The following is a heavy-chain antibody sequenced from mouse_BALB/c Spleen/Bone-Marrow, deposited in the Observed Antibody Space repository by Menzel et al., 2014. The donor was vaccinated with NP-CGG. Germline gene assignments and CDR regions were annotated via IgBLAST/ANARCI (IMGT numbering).Heavy chain of an antibody. V-gene: IGHV14-3*02. CDR1: GFNTKDTY. CDR2: IDPANGNT. D-gene: IGHD2-14*01. Sequence: EVHLVESGAELVKPGASVKLSCTASGFNTKDTYMHWVKQRPEQGLEWIGRIDPANGNTKYDPKFQGKATITADTSSNTAYLQLSSLTSEGTAVYYCASYRYAWYFDVWGAGTTVTVSS. CDR3: ASYRYAWYFDV. J-gene: IGHJ1*01.